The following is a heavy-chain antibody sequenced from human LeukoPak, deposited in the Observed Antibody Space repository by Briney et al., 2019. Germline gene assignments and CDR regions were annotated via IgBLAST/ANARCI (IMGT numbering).Heavy chain of an antibody. D-gene: IGHD3-16*01. CDR2: IKEDGREK. J-gene: IGHJ3*01. Sequence: GGSLRLSCAASGFTCSTYVMSWVRQAPGKGLEWVASIKEDGREKLYVESLEGRLTIARDNAKESLHLQMRNLRVEDTAVYYCTRALGHSVLAFDVWGQGTVVIVS. V-gene: IGHV3-7*03. CDR3: TRALGHSVLAFDV. CDR1: GFTCSTYV.